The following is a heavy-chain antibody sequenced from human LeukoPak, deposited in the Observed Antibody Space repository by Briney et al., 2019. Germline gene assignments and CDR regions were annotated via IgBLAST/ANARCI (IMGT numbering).Heavy chain of an antibody. D-gene: IGHD2-15*01. CDR3: ARVSQASHRYCSAGSRYRNSFDY. V-gene: IGHV1-69*13. Sequence: GASVKVSCTASGGTFSSYAISWVRQAPGQGLEWMGGIIPIFGTANYAQKFQGRVTITADESTSTAYMELSSLRSEDTAVYYCARVSQASHRYCSAGSRYRNSFDYWGQGTLVTVSS. CDR2: IIPIFGTA. CDR1: GGTFSSYA. J-gene: IGHJ4*02.